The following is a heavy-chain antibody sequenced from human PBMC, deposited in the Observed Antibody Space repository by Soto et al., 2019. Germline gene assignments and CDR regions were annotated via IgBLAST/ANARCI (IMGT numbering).Heavy chain of an antibody. CDR2: INHSGSI. J-gene: IGHJ4*02. D-gene: IGHD4-17*01. CDR3: AIGERDGDYDY. CDR1: GGSFTTYY. Sequence: QVQPEQWGAGLLKPSETLSLTCAVYGGSFTTYYWSWIRQPPGKGLEWLGEINHSGSINYNPSLKSXXPXSXGTSKRQASLKVSSVTVAETAVYYCAIGERDGDYDYWGQGTLVTVSS. V-gene: IGHV4-34*01.